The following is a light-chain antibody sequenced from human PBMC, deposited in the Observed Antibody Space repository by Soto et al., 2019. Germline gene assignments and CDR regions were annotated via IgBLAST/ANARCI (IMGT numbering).Light chain of an antibody. Sequence: GDRVTITCRASQNVNNWLAWYQHKPGKAPQLLIYDASVLETGVPSRFSGSGSGTEFTLAISGLQSDDFATYYCQQYNTYWTFGPGTKVEIX. J-gene: IGKJ1*01. CDR1: QNVNNW. CDR3: QQYNTYWT. V-gene: IGKV1-5*01. CDR2: DAS.